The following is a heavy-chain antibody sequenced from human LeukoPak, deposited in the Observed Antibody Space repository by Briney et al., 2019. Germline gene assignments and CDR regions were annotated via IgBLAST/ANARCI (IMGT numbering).Heavy chain of an antibody. CDR1: GFTLTTYS. Sequence: GGSLRLSCAASGFTLTTYSMNWVRQAQGKVLEWVSYISSSGTNIFYADSVKGRFTISRDNSKNSLFLQMNSLRDEDTAVYYCAGEDAVVSGRAAVGTEAFDIWGQGTMVTVST. V-gene: IGHV3-48*02. CDR2: ISSSGTNI. CDR3: AGEDAVVSGRAAVGTEAFDI. J-gene: IGHJ3*02. D-gene: IGHD6-13*01.